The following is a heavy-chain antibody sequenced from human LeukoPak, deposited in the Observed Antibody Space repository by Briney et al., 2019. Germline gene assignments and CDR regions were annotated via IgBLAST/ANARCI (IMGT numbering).Heavy chain of an antibody. Sequence: SETLSLTCTVSGGSMNSFYWTWIRQPPGKGLEWVGHIYPRGSTKYNPSLKSRLTISVDTSKNQFSLNLSSVTAADTAVYYCARLGPYGDDTYYMDVWGKGTTVTVSS. D-gene: IGHD4-17*01. J-gene: IGHJ6*03. V-gene: IGHV4-4*09. CDR1: GGSMNSFY. CDR2: IYPRGST. CDR3: ARLGPYGDDTYYMDV.